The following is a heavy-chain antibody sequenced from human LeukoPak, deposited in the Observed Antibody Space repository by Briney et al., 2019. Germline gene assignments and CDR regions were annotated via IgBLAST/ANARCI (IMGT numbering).Heavy chain of an antibody. Sequence: GGSLRLSCAASGFTFSSYWMSWVRQAPGKGLEWVANIKQDGSEKYYVDSVKGRFTISRDNAKNSLYLQMNSLRAEDTAVYYCAKDVLGGSCSGGSCLDYWGQGTLVTVSS. CDR1: GFTFSSYW. CDR3: AKDVLGGSCSGGSCLDY. V-gene: IGHV3-7*03. CDR2: IKQDGSEK. J-gene: IGHJ4*02. D-gene: IGHD2-15*01.